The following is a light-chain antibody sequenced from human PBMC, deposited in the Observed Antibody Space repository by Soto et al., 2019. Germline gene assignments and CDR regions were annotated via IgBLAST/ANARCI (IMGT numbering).Light chain of an antibody. CDR2: AAS. CDR3: QQYGSSPPNT. Sequence: EIVLTQSPGTLSLSPGERATLSCRASQSVSSSYLAWYQQKPGQAPRLLIYAASSRATGIPDRFSGSGSGTDFNLTISRLEPEDFAVYYCQQYGSSPPNTFGGGTKVEIK. V-gene: IGKV3-20*01. CDR1: QSVSSSY. J-gene: IGKJ4*01.